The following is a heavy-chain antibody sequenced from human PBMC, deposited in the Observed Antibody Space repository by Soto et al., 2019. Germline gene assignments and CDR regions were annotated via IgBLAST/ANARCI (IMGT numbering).Heavy chain of an antibody. J-gene: IGHJ4*02. Sequence: QVQLVKSGAEVKKPGSSEKVSCKASGGNFSSYTISWVRQAPGQGLEWMGSIIPILGIANYAQKFQGRVTITADKSTSTAYMELSSLRSEDTAVYYCASLGYCSGGSCYSEDYWGQGTLVTVSS. CDR1: GGNFSSYT. V-gene: IGHV1-69*02. D-gene: IGHD2-15*01. CDR2: IIPILGIA. CDR3: ASLGYCSGGSCYSEDY.